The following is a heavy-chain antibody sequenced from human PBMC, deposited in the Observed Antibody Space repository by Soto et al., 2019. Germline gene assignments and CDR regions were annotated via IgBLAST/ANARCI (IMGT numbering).Heavy chain of an antibody. CDR3: ARDPLTPSARAFDI. CDR1: GDSFNISY. V-gene: IGHV4-59*07. CDR2: GFSSGDT. Sequence: QVQLQESGPGLVKPSDTLSLTCTVSGDSFNISYWNWIRQLPREGLEWIGYGFSSGDTYYNPSLKSRITFSIHRSNQKFSSKMNCVTAADTAVYFCARDPLTPSARAFDIWGQGTWVTVSS. J-gene: IGHJ3*02.